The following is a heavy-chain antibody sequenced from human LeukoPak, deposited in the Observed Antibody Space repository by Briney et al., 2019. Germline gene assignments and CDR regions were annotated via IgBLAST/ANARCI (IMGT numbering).Heavy chain of an antibody. CDR1: GGTFSSYA. Sequence: GASVKVSCKASGGTFSSYAISWVRQAPGQGLEWMGGIIPIFGTANYAQKFQGRVTITADESTSTAYMELSSLRSEDTAVYYCARARRNDILTGTTYYYYYMDVWGKGTTVTVSS. D-gene: IGHD3-9*01. V-gene: IGHV1-69*13. J-gene: IGHJ6*03. CDR2: IIPIFGTA. CDR3: ARARRNDILTGTTYYYYYMDV.